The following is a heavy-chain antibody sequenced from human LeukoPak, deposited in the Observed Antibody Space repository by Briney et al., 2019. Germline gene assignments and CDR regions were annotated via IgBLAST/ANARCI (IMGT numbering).Heavy chain of an antibody. CDR1: GDTFSSYT. J-gene: IGHJ5*02. Sequence: SVKVSCKASGDTFSSYTISWVRQAPGQGLEWMGRIIPILGITNYAQKFQGRVTITADKPTTTAYMELSSLRSEDTAVYYCARDAPQTSAYLSWGQGTLVTVSS. CDR3: ARDAPQTSAYLS. CDR2: IIPILGIT. V-gene: IGHV1-69*04. D-gene: IGHD6-25*01.